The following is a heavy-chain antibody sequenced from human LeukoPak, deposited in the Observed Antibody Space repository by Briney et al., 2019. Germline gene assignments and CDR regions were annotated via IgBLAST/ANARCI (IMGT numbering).Heavy chain of an antibody. CDR3: AQSIAVPSIPTFDV. Sequence: ASVKVSCKASGYTFRGHNIHWMRQAPGQGLEWVGWISPNNGGTNYAQKFQGRVTMTRDTSAGTVYMDLSSPRSDDTAVYYCAQSIAVPSIPTFDVWGQGTVVSVSS. CDR1: GYTFRGHN. D-gene: IGHD6-19*01. J-gene: IGHJ3*01. CDR2: ISPNNGGT. V-gene: IGHV1-2*02.